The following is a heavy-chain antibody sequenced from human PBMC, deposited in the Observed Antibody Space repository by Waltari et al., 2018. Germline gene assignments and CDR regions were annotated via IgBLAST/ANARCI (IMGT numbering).Heavy chain of an antibody. CDR2: INHSGST. Sequence: QVQLQQWGAGLLKPSETLSLTCAVYGGSFSGYYWSWIRQPPGKGLEWIGEINHSGSTNYNPSLKSRVTISVDTSKNQCSLKLSSVTAADTAVYYCARGRDIVVVPAAIWFDPWGQGTLVTVSS. CDR3: ARGRDIVVVPAAIWFDP. D-gene: IGHD2-2*01. V-gene: IGHV4-34*01. CDR1: GGSFSGYY. J-gene: IGHJ5*02.